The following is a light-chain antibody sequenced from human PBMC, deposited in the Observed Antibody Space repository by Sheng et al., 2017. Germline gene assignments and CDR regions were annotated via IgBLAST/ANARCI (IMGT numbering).Light chain of an antibody. CDR1: QSVGSN. CDR2: GAS. V-gene: IGKV3-15*01. CDR3: QQYDKWPLN. Sequence: VMTQSPATLSVFPGEKATLSCRASQSVGSNLAWYQQKPGQAPRLLIYGASTRATGISARFIASGSGTEFTLTISSLQSEDFAVYYCQQYDKWPLNFGGGTKVEIK. J-gene: IGKJ4*01.